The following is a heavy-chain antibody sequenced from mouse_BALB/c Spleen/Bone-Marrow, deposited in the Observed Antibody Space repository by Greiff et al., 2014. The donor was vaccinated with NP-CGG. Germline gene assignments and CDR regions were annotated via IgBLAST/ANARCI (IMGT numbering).Heavy chain of an antibody. CDR3: ARLSYYGRFAY. CDR2: INPDSTTI. J-gene: IGHJ3*01. V-gene: IGHV4-1*02. CDR1: GFDFSGYW. Sequence: EVQLVESGGGLVQPGGSLKLSCPASGFDFSGYWMSWVRQAPGKGLEWIEEINPDSTTINYAPSRKDKFIISRDNAKNTLFLQMSKVRSEDTALYYCARLSYYGRFAYWGQGTLVTVSA. D-gene: IGHD1-1*01.